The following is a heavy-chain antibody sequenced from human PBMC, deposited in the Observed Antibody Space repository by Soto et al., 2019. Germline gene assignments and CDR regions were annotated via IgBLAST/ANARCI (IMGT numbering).Heavy chain of an antibody. CDR2: ISGSGGST. Sequence: EVQLLESGGGLVQPGGSLRLSCAASGFTFSSYAMSWVRQAPGKGLEWVSAISGSGGSTYYADSVKVRFTISRDNSKNTLYLQMNSLRAEDTAVYYCAKDPTRMGWFDPWGQGTLVTVSS. CDR1: GFTFSSYA. CDR3: AKDPTRMGWFDP. V-gene: IGHV3-23*01. J-gene: IGHJ5*02.